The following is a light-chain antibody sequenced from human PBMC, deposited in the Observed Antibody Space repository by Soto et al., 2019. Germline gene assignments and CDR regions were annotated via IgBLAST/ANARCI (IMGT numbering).Light chain of an antibody. J-gene: IGLJ2*01. CDR3: AAWDDSLSGQV. Sequence: QSVLTQPPSASGTPGQRVTISCSGSTSNIGTNSVFWYQHLPGTAPKLLIYRSNQRASGVPDRFSGSKSGTSASLAISGLRFEDEADYYCAAWDDSLSGQVFGGGTKLTVL. CDR1: TSNIGTNS. V-gene: IGLV1-47*01. CDR2: RSN.